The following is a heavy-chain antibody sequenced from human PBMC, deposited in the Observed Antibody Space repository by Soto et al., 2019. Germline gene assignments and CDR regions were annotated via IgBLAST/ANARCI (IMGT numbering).Heavy chain of an antibody. D-gene: IGHD2-21*02. Sequence: GGSLRLSCAASGFTFSSYAMSWVRQAPGKGLEWVSAISGSGGSTYYADSVKGRFTISRDNSKNTLCLQMNSLRAEDTAVYYCAKTGASCGGDCYSVAFDIWGQGTMVTVSS. CDR3: AKTGASCGGDCYSVAFDI. V-gene: IGHV3-23*01. CDR2: ISGSGGST. CDR1: GFTFSSYA. J-gene: IGHJ3*02.